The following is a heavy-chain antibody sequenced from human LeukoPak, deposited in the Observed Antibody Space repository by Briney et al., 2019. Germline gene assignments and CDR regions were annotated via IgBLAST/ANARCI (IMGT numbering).Heavy chain of an antibody. J-gene: IGHJ4*02. CDR3: ARGACSGYDLPPYYFDY. D-gene: IGHD5-12*01. Sequence: GGSLRLSCAASGFTFSDYGMNWVRQAPGKGLEWISYISNDLSTIHYAASVKGRFTISRDNARNSLYLQMDSLRAEDTAVYYCARGACSGYDLPPYYFDYWGQGTLVTVSS. CDR1: GFTFSDYG. V-gene: IGHV3-48*03. CDR2: ISNDLSTI.